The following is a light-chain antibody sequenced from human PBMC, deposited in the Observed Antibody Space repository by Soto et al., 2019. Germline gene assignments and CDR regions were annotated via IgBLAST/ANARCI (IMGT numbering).Light chain of an antibody. CDR2: GAS. V-gene: IGKV3-20*01. CDR1: QSVSGSY. Sequence: EIVLTQSPGTLSLSPGERATLSCRASQSVSGSYLAWYQHKPGQAPRLLFYGASNRATGIPDRFSGSGSGTDFTLTISSLEPEDFAVYYCHQYVSSPRTFGQGTKLEIK. CDR3: HQYVSSPRT. J-gene: IGKJ1*01.